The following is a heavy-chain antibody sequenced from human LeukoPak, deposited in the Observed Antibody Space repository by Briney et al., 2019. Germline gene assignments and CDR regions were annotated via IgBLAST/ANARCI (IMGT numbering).Heavy chain of an antibody. D-gene: IGHD3-3*01. CDR1: GYSFTDYY. J-gene: IGHJ5*02. CDR3: ARADFIDAGPYLIGP. Sequence: GASVKVSCKTSGYSFTDYYIHWVRQAPGQGLEWVGWINTKSGRTSSARKFQGRVTMTGDPSITTVYMDMAWLTSDDTAIYFCARADFIDAGPYLIGPWGQGTLVTVSS. CDR2: INTKSGRT. V-gene: IGHV1-2*02.